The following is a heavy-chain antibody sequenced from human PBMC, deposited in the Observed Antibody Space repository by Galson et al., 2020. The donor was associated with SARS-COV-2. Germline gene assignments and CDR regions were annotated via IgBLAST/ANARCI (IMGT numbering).Heavy chain of an antibody. V-gene: IGHV4-31*03. D-gene: IGHD3-22*01. CDR3: ARDFYDSSGSNGGIDS. CDR2: IHYGGSN. CDR1: GGSFNSGASY. J-gene: IGHJ4*02. Sequence: SETLSLTCTVSGGSFNSGASYWSWIRQHPGKGLEWIGYIHYGGSNYYNPSLKSRLTISIDTSKNQYSLKLNSVTAADTVVYYCARDFYDSSGSNGGIDSWGPGTLVTVSS.